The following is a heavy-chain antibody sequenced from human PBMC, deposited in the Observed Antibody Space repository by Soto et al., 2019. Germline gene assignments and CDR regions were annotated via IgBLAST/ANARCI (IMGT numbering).Heavy chain of an antibody. CDR2: IYYSGST. J-gene: IGHJ4*02. Sequence: SETLSLTCAVSCGSISSYYWSWIRQPPGKGLEWIGYIYYSGSTNYNPSLKSRVTISVDTSKNQFSLKLSSVTAADTAVYYCARRYGYSFDYWGQGTLVTVSS. CDR3: ARRYGYSFDY. V-gene: IGHV4-59*08. CDR1: CGSISSYY. D-gene: IGHD1-1*01.